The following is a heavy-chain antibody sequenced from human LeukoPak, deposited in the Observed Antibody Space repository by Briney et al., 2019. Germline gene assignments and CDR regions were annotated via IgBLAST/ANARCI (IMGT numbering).Heavy chain of an antibody. V-gene: IGHV3-30*02. J-gene: IGHJ5*02. D-gene: IGHD2-2*01. CDR1: GFTFSSYG. CDR2: IRHVGSNK. Sequence: GGSLRLSCAASGFTFSSYGMHWVRQAPGKGLEWVAFIRHVGSNKYYADSVKGRFTISRDNSKNTLYLQMNSLTAEDTAVYYCAKDTPLEVGPAAINWFDPWGQGTLVTVSS. CDR3: AKDTPLEVGPAAINWFDP.